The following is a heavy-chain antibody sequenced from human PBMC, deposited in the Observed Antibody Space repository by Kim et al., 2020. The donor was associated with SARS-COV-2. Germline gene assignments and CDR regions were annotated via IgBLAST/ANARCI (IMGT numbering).Heavy chain of an antibody. J-gene: IGHJ6*02. CDR2: IWYDGSNK. CDR3: ARDDTYYDFWSGYLRDRQNYYYYYGMDV. CDR1: GFTFSSYG. V-gene: IGHV3-33*01. Sequence: GGSLRLSCAASGFTFSSYGMHWVRQAPGKGLEWVAVIWYDGSNKYYADSVKGRFTISRDNSKNTLYLQMNSLRAEDTAVYYCARDDTYYDFWSGYLRDRQNYYYYYGMDVWGQGTTVTVPS. D-gene: IGHD3-3*01.